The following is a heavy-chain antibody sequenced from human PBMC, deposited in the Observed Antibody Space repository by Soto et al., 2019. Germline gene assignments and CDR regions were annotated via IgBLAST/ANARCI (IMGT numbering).Heavy chain of an antibody. J-gene: IGHJ4*02. V-gene: IGHV4-39*01. CDR3: ARRGIAAAGVDY. D-gene: IGHD6-13*01. CDR2: IYYSGST. Sequence: PSETLSLTCTVSSGSISSSSYYWGWIRQPPGKGLEWIGSIYYSGSTYYNPSLKSRVTISVDTSKNQFSLKLSSVTAADTAVYYCARRGIAAAGVDYWGQGTLVTVSS. CDR1: SGSISSSSYY.